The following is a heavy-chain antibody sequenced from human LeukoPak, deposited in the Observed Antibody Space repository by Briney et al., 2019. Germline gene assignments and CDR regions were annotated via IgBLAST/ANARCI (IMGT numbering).Heavy chain of an antibody. V-gene: IGHV3-23*01. D-gene: IGHD3-10*01. CDR1: GFTFSSYA. CDR2: ITSSGGST. CDR3: AKGGKGSYYSDS. J-gene: IGHJ4*02. Sequence: GGSLRLSCAASGFTFSSYAMSWVRQAPGKGLEWVSSITSSGGSTYYADSVKGRFTISRDNSKNTLYLQMNSLRAEDTAIYYCAKGGKGSYYSDSWGQGTLVTVSS.